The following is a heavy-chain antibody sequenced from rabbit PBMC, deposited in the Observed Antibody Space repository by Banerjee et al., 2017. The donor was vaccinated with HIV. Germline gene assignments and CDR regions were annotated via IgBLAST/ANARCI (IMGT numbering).Heavy chain of an antibody. D-gene: IGHD1-1*01. CDR2: IIYGGSA. CDR3: ARAGQYVISSGYYNYGMDL. J-gene: IGHJ6*01. Sequence: QEQLVESGGGLVQPGGSLKLSCKASGFDFSSYGVSWVRQAPGKGLEWIGYIIYGGSAYYASWVKGRFTISRDNAQNTVSLQLNSLTAADTATYFCARAGQYVISSGYYNYGMDLWGPGTLVTVS. CDR1: GFDFSSYG. V-gene: IGHV1S47*01.